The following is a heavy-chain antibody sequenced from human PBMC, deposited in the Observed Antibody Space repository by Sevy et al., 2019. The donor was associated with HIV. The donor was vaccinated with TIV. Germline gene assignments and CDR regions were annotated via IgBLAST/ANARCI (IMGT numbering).Heavy chain of an antibody. Sequence: GGSLRLSCTASGFTFGDYAMSWFRQAPGKGLEWAGFIRSKAYGGTTEYAASVKGRFTISRDDSKSIAYLQMNSLKTEDTAVYYCTRSHSNYVSLFDYWGQGTLVTVSS. D-gene: IGHD4-4*01. CDR1: GFTFGDYA. J-gene: IGHJ4*02. CDR3: TRSHSNYVSLFDY. CDR2: IRSKAYGGTT. V-gene: IGHV3-49*03.